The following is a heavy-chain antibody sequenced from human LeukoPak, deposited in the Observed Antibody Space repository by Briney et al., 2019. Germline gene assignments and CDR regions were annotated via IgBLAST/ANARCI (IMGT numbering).Heavy chain of an antibody. CDR2: ISWNSGSI. J-gene: IGHJ4*02. CDR3: ARAIGVTCISTSCYSFDY. CDR1: GFIFDDYA. D-gene: IGHD2-2*02. V-gene: IGHV3-9*01. Sequence: GGSLRLSCAAFGFIFDDYAIHWVRQAPGKGLEWVSGISWNSGSIGYADSVKGRFTISRDNAKNSLYLQMNSLRTEDTALYYCARAIGVTCISTSCYSFDYWGQGTLVTVSS.